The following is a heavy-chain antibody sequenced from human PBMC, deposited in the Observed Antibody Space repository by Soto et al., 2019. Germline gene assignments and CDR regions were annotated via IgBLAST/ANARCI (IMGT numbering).Heavy chain of an antibody. CDR2: LYHSGST. Sequence: QVQLQESGPGLVKPSGTLSLTCAVSGGSISSSNWWSWVRQPPGKGLEWIGELYHSGSTNYNPSRKSRVTISVDKSKSQFSLKLSSVTAADTAVYYCALDSSSSHGGLYYYAMDVWCQGTTVTVSS. CDR1: GGSISSSNW. CDR3: ALDSSSSHGGLYYYAMDV. V-gene: IGHV4-4*02. D-gene: IGHD6-6*01. J-gene: IGHJ6*02.